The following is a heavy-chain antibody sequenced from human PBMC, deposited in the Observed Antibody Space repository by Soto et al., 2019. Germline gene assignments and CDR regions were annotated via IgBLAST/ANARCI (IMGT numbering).Heavy chain of an antibody. D-gene: IGHD3-16*01. J-gene: IGHJ4*02. Sequence: GGALRISCSRSGFTVSNNYISWVRQAPGKGLEWVSLIYSGGSTYYADSVKGRFTISRDSSKNTLYLQMNSLRAEDTAMYYCAAYSHKGYWGQGT. CDR1: GFTVSNNY. CDR3: AAYSHKGY. CDR2: IYSGGST. V-gene: IGHV3-66*01.